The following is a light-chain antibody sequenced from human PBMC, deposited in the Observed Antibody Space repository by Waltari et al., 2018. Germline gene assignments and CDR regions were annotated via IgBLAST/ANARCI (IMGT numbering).Light chain of an antibody. J-gene: IGKJ2*01. CDR3: QQYMNWPPGYT. V-gene: IGKV3-15*01. Sequence: EILMTQSPVALSVSTGESATLSCRASQNVSDNLAWYQQRPGQAPALLIYGVSIRAPGVPDRFSGGGSATHFTLTINSLQSSDSAVYYCQQYMNWPPGYTFGQGTKVEIK. CDR1: QNVSDN. CDR2: GVS.